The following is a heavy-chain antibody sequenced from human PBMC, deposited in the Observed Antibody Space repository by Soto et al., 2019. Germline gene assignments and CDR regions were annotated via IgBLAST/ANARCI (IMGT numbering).Heavy chain of an antibody. Sequence: GEALKISCKGSGYSFTSYWIGWVRQMPGKGLEGMGIIYPGDSDTRYSPSFQGQVTISADKSISTAYLQWSSLKASDTAMYYCARHAAGYSRGWYAPFDYWGQGTLVTVSS. CDR2: IYPGDSDT. J-gene: IGHJ4*02. V-gene: IGHV5-51*01. D-gene: IGHD6-19*01. CDR3: ARHAAGYSRGWYAPFDY. CDR1: GYSFTSYW.